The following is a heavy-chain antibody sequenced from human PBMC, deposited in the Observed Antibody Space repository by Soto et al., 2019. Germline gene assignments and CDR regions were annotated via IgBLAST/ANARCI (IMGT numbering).Heavy chain of an antibody. CDR3: ARDMPYGAGSLAGCDY. Sequence: SETLDLTSAVYGGSLSGCSWTWILKPPVQTLEWIGYIYHSGTTTYNPSLKRRAPISVDTSQNQFSLRLTSVIAADTDMYYCARDMPYGAGSLAGCDYWGQG. CDR2: IYHSGTT. D-gene: IGHD1-26*01. V-gene: IGHV4-59*01. J-gene: IGHJ4*02. CDR1: GGSLSGCS.